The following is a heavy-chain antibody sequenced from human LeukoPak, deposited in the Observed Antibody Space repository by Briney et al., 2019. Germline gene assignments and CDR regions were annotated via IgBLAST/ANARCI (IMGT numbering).Heavy chain of an antibody. CDR2: IRSRANSFAT. V-gene: IGHV3-73*01. CDR3: TGPGDDGY. J-gene: IGHJ4*02. Sequence: GGSLRLSCAASGFPLSGSAMHWVRQASGKGLEWVGRIRSRANSFATVYAASVQGRFTIFRDDAKNTAYLQRNSLKTEDTAVYYCTGPGDDGYWGQGTLVTVSS. D-gene: IGHD3-16*01. CDR1: GFPLSGSA.